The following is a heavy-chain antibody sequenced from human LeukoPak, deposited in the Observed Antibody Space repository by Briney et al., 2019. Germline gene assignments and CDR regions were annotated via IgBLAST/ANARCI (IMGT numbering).Heavy chain of an antibody. CDR1: GGTFSSYA. CDR2: INPNSGGT. D-gene: IGHD2-15*01. J-gene: IGHJ5*02. V-gene: IGHV1-2*06. Sequence: ASVKVSCKASGGTFSSYAISWVRQAPGQGLEWMGRINPNSGGTNYAQKFQGRVTMTRDTSISTAYMELSRLRSDDTAVYYCARAYCSGGSCYPAWFDPWGQGTLVTVSS. CDR3: ARAYCSGGSCYPAWFDP.